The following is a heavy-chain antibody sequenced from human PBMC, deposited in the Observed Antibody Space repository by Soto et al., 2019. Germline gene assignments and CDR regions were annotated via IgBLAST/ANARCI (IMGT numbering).Heavy chain of an antibody. V-gene: IGHV4-30-4*01. CDR2: IYYSGST. CDR1: GGSISSGDYY. Sequence: KASETLSLTCTVSGGSISSGDYYLSWIRQPPGKGLEWIGYIYYSGSTYYNPSLKSRVTISVDTSKKQFSLKLSSVTAADTAVYYCARRETPDAHFDYWGQGTLVTVSS. CDR3: ARRETPDAHFDY. J-gene: IGHJ4*02.